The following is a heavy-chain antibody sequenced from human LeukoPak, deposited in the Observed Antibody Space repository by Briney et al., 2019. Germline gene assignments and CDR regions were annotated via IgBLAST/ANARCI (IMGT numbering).Heavy chain of an antibody. CDR1: GFTLSTYW. Sequence: GGSLRLSCAASGFTLSTYWMHWVRPAPGKGLVWVSRVDSDGSSATYADSVKGRFTVSRDNAKNTLYLELNGLRAEYSAVYYCARARPGYYYMDVWGKGTTVTVSS. J-gene: IGHJ6*03. V-gene: IGHV3-74*01. CDR3: ARARPGYYYMDV. D-gene: IGHD3-10*01. CDR2: VDSDGSSA.